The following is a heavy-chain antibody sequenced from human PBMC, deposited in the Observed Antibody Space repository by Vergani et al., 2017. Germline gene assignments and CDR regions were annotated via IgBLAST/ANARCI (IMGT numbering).Heavy chain of an antibody. CDR1: GFTFSSYS. Sequence: EVQLVESGGGLVKPGGSLRLSCAASGFTFSSYSMNWVRQAPGKGLEWVSSISSSSSYIYYADSVKGRFTISKDNAKNSLYLQMDSPRAEDTAVYYCARDGGDSSCPRDAMGGIHGMDVWGQGTTVTVSS. CDR2: ISSSSSYI. J-gene: IGHJ6*02. V-gene: IGHV3-21*01. CDR3: ARDGGDSSCPRDAMGGIHGMDV. D-gene: IGHD3-22*01.